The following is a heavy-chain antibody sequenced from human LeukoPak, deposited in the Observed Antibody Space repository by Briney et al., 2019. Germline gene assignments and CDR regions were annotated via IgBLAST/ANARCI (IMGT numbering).Heavy chain of an antibody. V-gene: IGHV4-59*01. D-gene: IGHD3-9*01. Sequence: SETLSLTCTVSGGSISSYYWSWIRQPPGKGLEWIGYIYYSGSTNYNPSLQSRVTISVDTSKNQFSLKLSSVTAADTAVYYCARFTGYYRWYYFDYWGPGTLATVSS. CDR1: GGSISSYY. J-gene: IGHJ4*02. CDR3: ARFTGYYRWYYFDY. CDR2: IYYSGST.